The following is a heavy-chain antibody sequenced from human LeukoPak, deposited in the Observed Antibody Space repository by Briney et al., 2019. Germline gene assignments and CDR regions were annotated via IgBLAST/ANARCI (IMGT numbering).Heavy chain of an antibody. J-gene: IGHJ4*02. D-gene: IGHD3-10*01. V-gene: IGHV4-30-2*01. CDR3: AREPRGFYYFDY. CDR2: IYHSGSI. CDR1: GGSITSGGYS. Sequence: SQTLSLTCAVSGGSITSGGYSWSWIRQPPVKGLEWIGYIYHSGSIYYNPSLKSRVTISVDRSKNLFSLKLSSVTAADTAVYYCAREPRGFYYFDYWGQGTLVTVSS.